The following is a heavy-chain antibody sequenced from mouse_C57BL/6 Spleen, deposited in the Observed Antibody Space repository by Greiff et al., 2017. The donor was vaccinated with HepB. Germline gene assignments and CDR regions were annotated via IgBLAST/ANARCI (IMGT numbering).Heavy chain of an antibody. CDR3: ARSYYSYFDY. CDR1: GFTFTDYY. Sequence: EVKLQESGGGLVQPGGSLSLSCAASGFTFTDYYMSWVRQPPGKALEWLGFIRNKANGYTTEYSASVKGRFTISRDNSQSILYLQMNALRAEDSATYYCARSYYSYFDYWGQGTTLTVSS. D-gene: IGHD1-1*01. CDR2: IRNKANGYTT. V-gene: IGHV7-3*01. J-gene: IGHJ2*01.